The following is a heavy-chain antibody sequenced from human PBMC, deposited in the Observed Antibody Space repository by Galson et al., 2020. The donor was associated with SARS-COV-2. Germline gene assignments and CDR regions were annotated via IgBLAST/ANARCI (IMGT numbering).Heavy chain of an antibody. Sequence: GESLKIPCGASGFTFSSYEMNWVRQAPGKGLEWVSYISRSGSTKYYADSVKGRFTISRDNAKNSLYLQMNSLRAEDTAVYYCARDGVGATTMEDYFDYWGQGTLVTVSS. V-gene: IGHV3-48*03. D-gene: IGHD1-26*01. J-gene: IGHJ4*02. CDR3: ARDGVGATTMEDYFDY. CDR2: ISRSGSTK. CDR1: GFTFSSYE.